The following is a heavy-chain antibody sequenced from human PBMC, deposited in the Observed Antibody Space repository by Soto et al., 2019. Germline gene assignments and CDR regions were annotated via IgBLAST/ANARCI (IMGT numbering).Heavy chain of an antibody. CDR1: GFTFSSYG. V-gene: IGHV3-23*01. CDR3: AKDRLRYFDWSPPPTV. J-gene: IGHJ4*02. CDR2: ISDSGVST. D-gene: IGHD3-9*01. Sequence: GGSLRLSCAVSGFTFSSYGMSWVRQAPGKGLEWVSAISDSGVSTYYADSVKGRFTISRDNSKNTLSLQMNSLRAEDMAVYYCAKDRLRYFDWSPPPTVGGQGTLVTVSS.